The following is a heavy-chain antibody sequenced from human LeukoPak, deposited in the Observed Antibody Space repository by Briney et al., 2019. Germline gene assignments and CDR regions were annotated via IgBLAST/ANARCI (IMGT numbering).Heavy chain of an antibody. CDR1: GFTFSSYA. D-gene: IGHD1-20*01. V-gene: IGHV3-23*01. Sequence: GGSLRLSCAASGFTFSSYAMSWVRQTPGKGLGWASAISGSGRNTYYADSVKGRFTISRDNSKNTLYLQMNSLRADDTAVYYCAKELYNWNDLDAFDNWGQGTMVTVSS. J-gene: IGHJ3*02. CDR3: AKELYNWNDLDAFDN. CDR2: ISGSGRNT.